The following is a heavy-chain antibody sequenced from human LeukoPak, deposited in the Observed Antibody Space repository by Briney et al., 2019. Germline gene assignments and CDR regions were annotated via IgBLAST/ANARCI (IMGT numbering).Heavy chain of an antibody. Sequence: GGSLRLSCAASGFTVSNAWMSWIRQAPGKGLEWVGRISSNTDGGTTAYAAPVKGRFTISRDDSKNTLYLQMNSLTTEDTAVYYCITFYWGQGTLVTVSS. J-gene: IGHJ4*02. CDR2: ISSNTDGGTT. V-gene: IGHV3-15*01. CDR1: GFTVSNAW. CDR3: ITFY.